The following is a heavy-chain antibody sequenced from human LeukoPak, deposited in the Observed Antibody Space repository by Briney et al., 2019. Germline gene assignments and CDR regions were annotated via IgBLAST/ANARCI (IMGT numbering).Heavy chain of an antibody. CDR3: ASYKEVGDGYSHYYFDY. V-gene: IGHV4-39*07. CDR1: GGSISSSSYY. J-gene: IGHJ4*02. Sequence: PSETLSLTCTVSGGSISSSSYYWGWIRQPPGKGLEWIGSIYYSGSTYYNPSLKSRVTISVDTSKNQFSLKLSSVTAADTAVYYCASYKEVGDGYSHYYFDYWGQGTLVTVSS. D-gene: IGHD5-24*01. CDR2: IYYSGST.